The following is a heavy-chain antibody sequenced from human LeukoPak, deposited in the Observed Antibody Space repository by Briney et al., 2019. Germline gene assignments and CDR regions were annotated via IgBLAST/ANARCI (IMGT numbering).Heavy chain of an antibody. Sequence: KPSETLSLTCTVSGGSISSYYWSWIRQPPGKGLEWIGYIYYSGSTNYNPSLKSRVTISVDTSKNQFSLKLSSVTAADTAVYYCARGWRIAAAGYYFDYWGQGTLVTVSS. J-gene: IGHJ4*02. CDR3: ARGWRIAAAGYYFDY. CDR2: IYYSGST. CDR1: GGSISSYY. V-gene: IGHV4-59*12. D-gene: IGHD6-13*01.